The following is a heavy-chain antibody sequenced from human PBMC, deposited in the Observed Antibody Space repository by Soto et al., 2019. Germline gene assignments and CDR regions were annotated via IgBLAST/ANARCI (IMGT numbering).Heavy chain of an antibody. J-gene: IGHJ4*02. Sequence: EVQLVESGGGLVQPWGSLRLSCADSGFIISSNWMHWVRQAPGKGLVWVSRINSDGSTTSYADSVKGRFTISRDNAKNTLYLQMNSLRAEDTAVYYCARGPSGWYGFDYWGQGTLVTVSS. CDR1: GFIISSNW. CDR3: ARGPSGWYGFDY. D-gene: IGHD6-19*01. CDR2: INSDGSTT. V-gene: IGHV3-74*01.